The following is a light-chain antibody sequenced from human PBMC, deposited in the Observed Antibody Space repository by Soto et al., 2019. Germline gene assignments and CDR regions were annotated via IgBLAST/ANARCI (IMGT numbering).Light chain of an antibody. CDR1: QSVSDY. J-gene: IGKJ1*01. V-gene: IGKV3-15*01. Sequence: EIVMTQSPATLSVSPGERATLSCRASQSVSDYLAWYQQTPGQPPRLLIYTASTRATGIPARFSGSGSGTEFTLTISSLRSEDFAVYYCQQYSNWPRTFSQGTRVEIK. CDR2: TAS. CDR3: QQYSNWPRT.